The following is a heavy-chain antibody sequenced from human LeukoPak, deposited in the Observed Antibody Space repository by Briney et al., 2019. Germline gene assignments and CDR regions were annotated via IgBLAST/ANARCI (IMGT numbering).Heavy chain of an antibody. Sequence: GGSLRLPCAASGFTFSSYAMHWVRQAPGKGLEWVAVISYDGSNKYYADSVKGRFTISRDNSKNTLYLQMNSLRAEDTAVYYCASEGGDYDWFDPWGQGTLVTVSS. V-gene: IGHV3-30*04. CDR3: ASEGGDYDWFDP. CDR1: GFTFSSYA. J-gene: IGHJ5*02. D-gene: IGHD4-17*01. CDR2: ISYDGSNK.